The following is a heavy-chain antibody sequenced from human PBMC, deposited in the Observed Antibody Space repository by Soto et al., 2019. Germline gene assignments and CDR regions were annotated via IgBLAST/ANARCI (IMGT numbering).Heavy chain of an antibody. CDR3: ARDLLSSSWPRNDAFDI. Sequence: QVQLQESGPGLVKPSQTLSLTCTVSGGSISSGGYYWSWIRQHPGKGLEWIGYIYYSWSTYYNPSLKSRVTISVDTSKNQFSLKLSSVTAADTAVYYCARDLLSSSWPRNDAFDIWGQGTMVTVSS. CDR2: IYYSWST. V-gene: IGHV4-31*03. D-gene: IGHD6-13*01. J-gene: IGHJ3*02. CDR1: GGSISSGGYY.